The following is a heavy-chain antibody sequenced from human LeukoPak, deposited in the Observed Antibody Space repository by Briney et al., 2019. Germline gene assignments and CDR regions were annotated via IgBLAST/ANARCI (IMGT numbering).Heavy chain of an antibody. CDR3: ARGAEYFQP. J-gene: IGHJ1*01. CDR2: IYSTGTT. Sequence: PSETLSLTCTVSGRSISTYYWSWIRQPPGKGLEWIGYIYSTGTTDYNPSLESRVTISVDKSKNQSSLNLSSVTAADTAVYYWARGAEYFQPWGQGALVTVSS. CDR1: GRSISTYY. V-gene: IGHV4-59*01.